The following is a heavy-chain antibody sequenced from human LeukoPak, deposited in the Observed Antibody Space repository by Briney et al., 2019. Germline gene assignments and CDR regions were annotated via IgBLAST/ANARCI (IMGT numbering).Heavy chain of an antibody. J-gene: IGHJ5*02. D-gene: IGHD3-10*01. CDR2: IYTSGST. CDR1: GGSISSYY. CDR3: ARNTYEYYYGSGSYVYWFDP. Sequence: SETLSLTCTVSGGSISSYYWSWIRQPPGKGLEWIGYIYTSGSTNYNPSLKSRVTISVDTSKNQFSLKLSSVTAADTAVYYCARNTYEYYYGSGSYVYWFDPWGQGTLVTVSS. V-gene: IGHV4-4*09.